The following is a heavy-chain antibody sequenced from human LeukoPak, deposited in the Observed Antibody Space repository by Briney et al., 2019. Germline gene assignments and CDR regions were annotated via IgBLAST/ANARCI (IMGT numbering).Heavy chain of an antibody. D-gene: IGHD6-19*01. J-gene: IGHJ4*02. CDR2: ISGSGGST. CDR1: GFTLSSYA. V-gene: IGHV3-23*01. CDR3: AKDKGYSSGWPFDY. Sequence: GGSLRLSCAASGFTLSSYAMSWVPQGPGKGLEWVSAISGSGGSTYYADSVKGRFTISRDNTQNTLYLQMNSLRAEDTAVYYCAKDKGYSSGWPFDYWGQGTLVTVSS.